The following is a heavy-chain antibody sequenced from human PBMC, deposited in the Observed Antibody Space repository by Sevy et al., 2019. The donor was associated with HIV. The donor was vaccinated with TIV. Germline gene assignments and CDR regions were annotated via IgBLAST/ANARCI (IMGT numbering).Heavy chain of an antibody. Sequence: ASVKVSCKVSGYTLTELYMHWVRQAPGEGLEWMGGFDPEDRETIYAQKFQGRVTMTEDTSTDTAYMELSSLRSEDTAVYYCATPYFPHNWNYVDAFDIWGQGTMVTVSS. J-gene: IGHJ3*02. V-gene: IGHV1-24*01. CDR2: FDPEDRET. CDR3: ATPYFPHNWNYVDAFDI. D-gene: IGHD1-7*01. CDR1: GYTLTELY.